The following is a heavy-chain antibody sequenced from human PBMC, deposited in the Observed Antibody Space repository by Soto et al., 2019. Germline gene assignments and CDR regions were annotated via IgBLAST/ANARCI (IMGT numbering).Heavy chain of an antibody. D-gene: IGHD3-3*01. V-gene: IGHV5-10-1*01. CDR1: GNTFSTYW. CDR2: IDPSDSYT. CDR3: ARPPAFGVVPKSWFDP. Sequence: PGESLKISCQGSGNTFSTYWISWVHQMPGKGLEWMGRIDPSDSYTNYSPSFQGHVTISADKSSSTAYLQWSSLKASDTAMYYCARPPAFGVVPKSWFDPWGQGTLVTVSS. J-gene: IGHJ5*02.